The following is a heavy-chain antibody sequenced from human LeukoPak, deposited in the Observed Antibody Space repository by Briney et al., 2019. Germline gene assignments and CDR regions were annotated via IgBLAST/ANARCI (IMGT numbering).Heavy chain of an antibody. D-gene: IGHD6-13*01. J-gene: IGHJ4*02. CDR1: GYTFTSYY. V-gene: IGHV1-46*01. CDR2: INPSGGST. Sequence: ASVKVSCKASGYTFTSYYMHWVRQAPGQGLEWMGIINPSGGSTSYAQKFQGRVIMTRDMSTSTVYMELSSLRSEDTAVYYCAGTIAAAGTPFDYWGQGTLVTVSS. CDR3: AGTIAAAGTPFDY.